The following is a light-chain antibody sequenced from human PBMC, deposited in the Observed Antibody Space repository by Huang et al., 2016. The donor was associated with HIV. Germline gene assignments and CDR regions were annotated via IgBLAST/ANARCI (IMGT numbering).Light chain of an antibody. Sequence: AIQMTQSPSSLTASVGDRITITCRASQGIRNDLGWYQQRPGKAPKLLIYAASSLQSGFPSRFNGSGSETDFTLTINSLQPEDFATYYCLQDYNHPRTFGQGTKVEFK. V-gene: IGKV1-6*01. J-gene: IGKJ1*01. CDR3: LQDYNHPRT. CDR1: QGIRND. CDR2: AAS.